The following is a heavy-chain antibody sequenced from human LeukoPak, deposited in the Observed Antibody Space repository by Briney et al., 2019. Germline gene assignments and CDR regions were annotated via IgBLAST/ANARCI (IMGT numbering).Heavy chain of an antibody. D-gene: IGHD3-22*01. Sequence: PGGSLRLSCVASGFTFSSYWMHWVRQAPGKGLVWVSRINSDGSSTKCADSVKGRFTISRDNAKNSLYLQMNSLRAEDTAVYYCARVHYYDSSGPVDYWGQGTLVAVSS. CDR3: ARVHYYDSSGPVDY. J-gene: IGHJ4*02. CDR2: INSDGSST. V-gene: IGHV3-74*03. CDR1: GFTFSSYW.